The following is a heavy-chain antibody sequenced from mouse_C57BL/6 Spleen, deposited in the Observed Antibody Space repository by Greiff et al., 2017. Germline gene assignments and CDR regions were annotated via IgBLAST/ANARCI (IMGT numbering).Heavy chain of an antibody. V-gene: IGHV5-4*01. CDR3: AREGGSSSYYFDY. Sequence: EVNVVESGGGLVKPGGSLKLSCAASGFTFSSYAMSWVRQTPEKRLEWVATISDGGSYTYYPDNVKGRFTISRDNAKNNLYLQMSHLKSEDTAMYYCAREGGSSSYYFDYWGQGTTLTVSS. CDR1: GFTFSSYA. D-gene: IGHD1-1*01. J-gene: IGHJ2*01. CDR2: ISDGGSYT.